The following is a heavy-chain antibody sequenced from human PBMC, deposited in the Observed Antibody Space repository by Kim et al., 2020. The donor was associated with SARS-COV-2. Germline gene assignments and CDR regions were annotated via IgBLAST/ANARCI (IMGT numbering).Heavy chain of an antibody. CDR2: INPSGGST. Sequence: ASVKVSCKASGYTFTSYYMHWVRQAPGQGLEWMGIINPSGGSTSYAQKFQGRVTMTRDTSTSTVYMELSSLRSEDTAVYYCARDPTVVTPYYYGMDVWGQGTTVTVSS. CDR1: GYTFTSYY. J-gene: IGHJ6*02. V-gene: IGHV1-46*01. CDR3: ARDPTVVTPYYYGMDV. D-gene: IGHD4-17*01.